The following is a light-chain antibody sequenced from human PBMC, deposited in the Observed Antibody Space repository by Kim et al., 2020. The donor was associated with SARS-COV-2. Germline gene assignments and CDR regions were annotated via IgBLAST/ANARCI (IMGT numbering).Light chain of an antibody. Sequence: SYELTQPPSVSVAPGKTAKITCGGHNIGSKSVHWYQHRPGQAPVLVIYYDSDRPSGIPERFSGSNSGNTATLTISRVEAGDEADYYCQVWDSSSDHREVFGGGTQLTVL. CDR1: NIGSKS. J-gene: IGLJ2*01. CDR2: YDS. V-gene: IGLV3-21*04. CDR3: QVWDSSSDHREV.